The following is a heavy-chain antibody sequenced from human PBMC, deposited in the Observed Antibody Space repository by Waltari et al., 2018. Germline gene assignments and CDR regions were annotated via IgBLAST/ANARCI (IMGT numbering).Heavy chain of an antibody. Sequence: QVQLQQWGAGLLKPSETLSLTCAVYGGSFSGSYWSWIRQPPGKGLEWIGEINHSGSTNYNPSLKSRVTISVDTSKNQFSLKLSSVTAADTAVYYCARVRRVPRYYFDYWGQGTLVTVSS. CDR1: GGSFSGSY. V-gene: IGHV4-34*01. CDR2: INHSGST. CDR3: ARVRRVPRYYFDY. J-gene: IGHJ4*02. D-gene: IGHD3-3*01.